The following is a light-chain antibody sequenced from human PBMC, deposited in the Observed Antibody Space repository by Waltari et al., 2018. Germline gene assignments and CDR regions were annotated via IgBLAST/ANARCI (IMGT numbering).Light chain of an antibody. CDR3: QHYVSLPVT. V-gene: IGKV3-20*01. J-gene: IGKJ1*01. CDR2: GAS. Sequence: SCRASQSISRYLVWYQQKPGQAPRLLIDGASSRATGIPDRFSGSGSGTDFSLTINRLESEDFAVYYCQHYVSLPVTFGQGTKVEIK. CDR1: QSISRY.